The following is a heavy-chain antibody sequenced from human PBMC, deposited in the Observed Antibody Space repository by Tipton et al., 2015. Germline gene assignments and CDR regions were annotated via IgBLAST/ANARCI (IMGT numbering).Heavy chain of an antibody. CDR3: AAFCYGGNCPDY. Sequence: KPSETLSLTCAVYGGSFSGYYWNWIRQPPGKGLEWIGEINHSGRPNYTPSLKRRVTISVDTSKHQFSLKLSSVTAADTAAYYCAAFCYGGNCPDYWGQGTLVIVSA. CDR2: INHSGRP. CDR1: GGSFSGYY. D-gene: IGHD2-15*01. V-gene: IGHV4-34*01. J-gene: IGHJ4*02.